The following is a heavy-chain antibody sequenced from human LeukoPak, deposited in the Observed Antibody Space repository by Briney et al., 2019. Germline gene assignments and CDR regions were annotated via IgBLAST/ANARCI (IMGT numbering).Heavy chain of an antibody. CDR2: ISWNSGSI. V-gene: IGHV3-9*01. D-gene: IGHD2-15*01. J-gene: IGHJ6*02. CDR3: AKDISAEIVEGMDV. Sequence: GGSLRLSCAASGFTFDDYAMPWVRQAPGKGLEWVSGISWNSGSIGYADSVKGRFTISRDNAKNSLYLQMNSLRAEDTALYYCAKDISAEIVEGMDVWGQGTTVTVSS. CDR1: GFTFDDYA.